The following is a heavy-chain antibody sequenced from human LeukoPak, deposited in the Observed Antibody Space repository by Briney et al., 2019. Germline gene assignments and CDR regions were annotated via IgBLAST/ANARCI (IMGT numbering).Heavy chain of an antibody. V-gene: IGHV4-39*07. Sequence: SETLSLTCTVSGGSISSSSYYWGWIRQPPGKGLEWIGSIYYSGSTYYNPSLKSRVTISVDTSKNQFSLKLSSVTAADTAVYYCARAYSGSYLPYDWFDPWGQGTLVTVSS. J-gene: IGHJ5*02. CDR2: IYYSGST. CDR3: ARAYSGSYLPYDWFDP. D-gene: IGHD1-26*01. CDR1: GGSISSSSYY.